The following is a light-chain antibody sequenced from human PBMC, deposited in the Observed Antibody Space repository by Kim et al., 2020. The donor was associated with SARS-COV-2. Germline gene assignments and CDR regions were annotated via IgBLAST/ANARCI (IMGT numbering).Light chain of an antibody. V-gene: IGLV4-69*01. Sequence: SLKLTCTLSSCHSSYAIAWPQQQPEKGPRYLMKLNSDGSHSKGDGIPDRFSGSSSGAECYLTTSSLQSEDEADYYCQTWGTGIWVFGGGTKLTVL. CDR1: SCHSSYA. J-gene: IGLJ3*02. CDR3: QTWGTGIWV. CDR2: LNSDGSH.